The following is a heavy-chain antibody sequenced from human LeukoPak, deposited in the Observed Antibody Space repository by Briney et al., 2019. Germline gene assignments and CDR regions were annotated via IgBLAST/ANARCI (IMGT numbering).Heavy chain of an antibody. V-gene: IGHV3-33*06. Sequence: PGGSLRLSCAASGFTFSSYGMHWVRQAPGKGLEWVAVIWYDGSNKYYADSVKGRFTISRDNSKNTLYLQMNSLRAEDTAVYYCAKAAAGRGPNDYWGQGTLVTVSS. D-gene: IGHD6-13*01. CDR1: GFTFSSYG. CDR3: AKAAAGRGPNDY. J-gene: IGHJ4*02. CDR2: IWYDGSNK.